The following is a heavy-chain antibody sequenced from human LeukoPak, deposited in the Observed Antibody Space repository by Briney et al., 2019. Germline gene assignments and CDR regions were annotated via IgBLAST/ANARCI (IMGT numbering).Heavy chain of an antibody. CDR1: GGSIRSYY. CDR3: ARHGGSGSYYNWFDP. D-gene: IGHD3-10*01. Sequence: SETLSLTCTVSGGSIRSYYWSWIRQPPGKGLEWIGYMYYSGSTNYNPSLKSRITISVDRPKNQFSLKLSSVTAADTAVYYYARHGGSGSYYNWFDPWGQGTLVTVSS. J-gene: IGHJ5*02. V-gene: IGHV4-59*08. CDR2: MYYSGST.